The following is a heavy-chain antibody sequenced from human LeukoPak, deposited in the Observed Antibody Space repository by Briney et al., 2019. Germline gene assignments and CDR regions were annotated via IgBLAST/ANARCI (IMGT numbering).Heavy chain of an antibody. D-gene: IGHD1-1*01. Sequence: GGSLRLSCAASGFTFSSYEMIWVRQAPGKGLECVSYISGSGRTIYYADSVKGRFTISRDNAKNSLYLQMNSLRAEDTAVYYCARGSGTWFDPWGQGTLVTVSS. J-gene: IGHJ5*02. CDR1: GFTFSSYE. V-gene: IGHV3-48*03. CDR2: ISGSGRTI. CDR3: ARGSGTWFDP.